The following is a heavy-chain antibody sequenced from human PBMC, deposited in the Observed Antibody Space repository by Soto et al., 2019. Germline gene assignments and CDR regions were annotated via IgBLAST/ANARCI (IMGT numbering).Heavy chain of an antibody. CDR3: ARLGWSSASSSNFDY. CDR1: GFTFSSYS. Sequence: GGSLRLSCAASGFTFSSYSMNWVRQAPGKGLEWVSSIISSSSSIYYADSVKGRFTISRDNSKNTLYLQMNSLRAEDTAVYYCARLGWSSASSSNFDYWGQGTLVTVSS. D-gene: IGHD2-2*01. J-gene: IGHJ4*02. CDR2: IISSSSSI. V-gene: IGHV3-21*04.